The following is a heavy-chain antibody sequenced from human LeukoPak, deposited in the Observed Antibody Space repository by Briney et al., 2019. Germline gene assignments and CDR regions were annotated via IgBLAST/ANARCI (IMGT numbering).Heavy chain of an antibody. CDR1: GFTVSSNY. J-gene: IGHJ4*02. Sequence: GGSLRLSCAASGFTVSSNYMSWVRQAPGKGLEWVSVIYSGSSTYYADSVKGRFTISRDNSKNTLYLQMNSLRAEDTAVYYCARVTYYYDSSGYHGLYYFDYWGQGTLVTVSS. CDR2: IYSGSST. V-gene: IGHV3-53*01. D-gene: IGHD3-22*01. CDR3: ARVTYYYDSSGYHGLYYFDY.